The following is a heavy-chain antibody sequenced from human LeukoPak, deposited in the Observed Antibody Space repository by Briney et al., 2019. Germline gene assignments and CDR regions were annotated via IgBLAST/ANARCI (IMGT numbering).Heavy chain of an antibody. CDR3: ARESTEERPGY. V-gene: IGHV3-9*01. J-gene: IGHJ1*01. CDR2: ISWNSGSM. CDR1: GFTFDDYA. Sequence: PGGSLRLSCAASGFTFDDYAMHWVRQAPGKGLEWVSGISWNSGSMDYADSVKGRFTISRDNAKNSLYLQMNSLRAEDTGVYYCARESTEERPGYWGQGTLVTVSS. D-gene: IGHD4-17*01.